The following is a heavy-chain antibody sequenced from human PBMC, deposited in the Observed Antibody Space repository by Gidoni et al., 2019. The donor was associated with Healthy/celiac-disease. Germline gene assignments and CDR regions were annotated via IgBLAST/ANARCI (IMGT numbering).Heavy chain of an antibody. Sequence: VQLVESGGGVVQPGGSLRLSCAASGSTFSSYGMHWVRQAPGKGLEWVAFIRYDGSNKYYADSVKGRFTISRDNSKNTLYLQMNSLRAEDTAVYYCAKMAWFDPWGQGTLVTVSS. CDR2: IRYDGSNK. CDR3: AKMAWFDP. J-gene: IGHJ5*02. CDR1: GSTFSSYG. V-gene: IGHV3-30*02.